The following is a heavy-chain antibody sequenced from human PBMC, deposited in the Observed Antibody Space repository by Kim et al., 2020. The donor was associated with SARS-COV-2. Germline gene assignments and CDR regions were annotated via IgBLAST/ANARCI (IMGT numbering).Heavy chain of an antibody. Sequence: GGSLRLSCAASGFTVSSYSMNWVRQAPGKGLEWVSSMSSSSSYIYYTDSVKGRFTISRDNAKNSVYLQMSGLRAEDTAVYFCARGYCSISSCRYYFDSWG. J-gene: IGHJ4*01. CDR3: ARGYCSISSCRYYFDS. CDR1: GFTVSSYS. V-gene: IGHV3-21*01. CDR2: MSSSSSYI. D-gene: IGHD2-2*01.